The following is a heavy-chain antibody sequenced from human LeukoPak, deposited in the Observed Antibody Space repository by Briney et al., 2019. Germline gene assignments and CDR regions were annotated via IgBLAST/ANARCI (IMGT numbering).Heavy chain of an antibody. J-gene: IGHJ2*01. Sequence: KAGGSLILSFSAPGFTFCSYTMSWVHQAPGKVLERVSTNRETGSDSYYAASVKGRFTISRDNAKNSLYLQMNGLRAENTALYYCAKDINYYDRSGYDLYFDLWGRGTLVTVSS. D-gene: IGHD3-22*01. CDR3: AKDINYYDRSGYDLYFDL. CDR2: NRETGSDS. V-gene: IGHV3-21*04. CDR1: GFTFCSYT.